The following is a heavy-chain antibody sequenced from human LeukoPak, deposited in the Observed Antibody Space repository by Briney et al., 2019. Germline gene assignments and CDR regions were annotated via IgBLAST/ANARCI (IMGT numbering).Heavy chain of an antibody. Sequence: ASVKVSCKASGYTFTSYGISWVRQAPGQGLEWMGWISAYNGNTNYAQKLQGRVTVTTDTSTSTAYMELRSLRSDDTAVYYCARPGKVDTAMASEDYFDYWGQGTLVTVST. D-gene: IGHD5-18*01. J-gene: IGHJ4*02. CDR1: GYTFTSYG. CDR3: ARPGKVDTAMASEDYFDY. CDR2: ISAYNGNT. V-gene: IGHV1-18*01.